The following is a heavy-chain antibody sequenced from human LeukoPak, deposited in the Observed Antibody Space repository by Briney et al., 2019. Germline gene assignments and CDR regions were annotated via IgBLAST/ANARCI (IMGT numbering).Heavy chain of an antibody. CDR1: GFTFSNYW. J-gene: IGHJ4*02. V-gene: IGHV3-7*01. CDR2: IKYYGGEK. CDR3: ASALPADHFDF. D-gene: IGHD1-14*01. Sequence: GGSLRLSCAASGFTFSNYWMSWVRQAPGKGLEWVANIKYYGGEKYYADSVRGRFTISRDNAKSSLYPQMNSLRAEDTAVYYCASALPADHFDFWGQGTLVTVSS.